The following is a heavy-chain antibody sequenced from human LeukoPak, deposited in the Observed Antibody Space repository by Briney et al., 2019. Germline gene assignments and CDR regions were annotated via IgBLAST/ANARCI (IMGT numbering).Heavy chain of an antibody. Sequence: SETLSLTCAVSGDSISSSYWWSWVRQPPGKGLEWIGEIYHSGSTNYNPSLKSRVTISVDKSKNQFSLKLSSVTAADTAVYYCARDRQWLPLDYWGQGTLVTVSS. CDR3: ARDRQWLPLDY. J-gene: IGHJ4*02. CDR1: GDSISSSYW. CDR2: IYHSGST. V-gene: IGHV4-4*02. D-gene: IGHD6-19*01.